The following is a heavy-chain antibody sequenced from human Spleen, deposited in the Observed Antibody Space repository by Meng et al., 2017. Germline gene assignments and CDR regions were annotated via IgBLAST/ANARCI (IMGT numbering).Heavy chain of an antibody. Sequence: SETLSLTCTVSGGSISSSSYYWGWIRQPPGKGLEWIGSIYYSGSTYYNPSLKSRVTISVDTSKNQFSLKLSSVTAADTAVYYCARDNSSGYFIPTGYFQHWGQGTLVTVSS. CDR1: GGSISSSSYY. V-gene: IGHV4-39*07. CDR3: ARDNSSGYFIPTGYFQH. CDR2: IYYSGST. J-gene: IGHJ1*01. D-gene: IGHD3-22*01.